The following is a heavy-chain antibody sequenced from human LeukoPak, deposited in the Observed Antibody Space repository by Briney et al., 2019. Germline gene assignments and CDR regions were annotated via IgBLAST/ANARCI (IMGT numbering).Heavy chain of an antibody. V-gene: IGHV4-34*01. CDR2: INHSGST. D-gene: IGHD6-13*01. CDR3: AGYEHYSGSWYIHDWYFDL. J-gene: IGHJ2*01. CDR1: GGSFSGYY. Sequence: SETLSLTCAVYGGSFSGYYWSWIRQPPGKGLEWIGEINHSGSTNYNPSLKSRVTISVDTSKNQFSLKLSSVTAADTAVYYCAGYEHYSGSWYIHDWYFDLWGRGTLVTVSS.